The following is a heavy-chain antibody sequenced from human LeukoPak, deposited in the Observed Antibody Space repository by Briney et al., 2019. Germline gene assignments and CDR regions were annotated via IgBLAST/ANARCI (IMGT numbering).Heavy chain of an antibody. D-gene: IGHD6-13*01. J-gene: IGHJ4*02. CDR3: AKRVAAAALDY. CDR1: GFTFSSYA. V-gene: IGHV3-23*01. CDR2: ISGSGVTT. Sequence: GGSLRLSCAASGFTFSSYAMSWVRQAPGKELEWVSVISGSGVTTYYADSVKGRFTISRDNSKNTLYLQMNSLRAEDTAVYYCAKRVAAAALDYWGQGTLVTVSS.